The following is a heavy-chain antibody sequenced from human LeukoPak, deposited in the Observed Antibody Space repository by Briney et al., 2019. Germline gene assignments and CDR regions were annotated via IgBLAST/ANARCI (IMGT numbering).Heavy chain of an antibody. V-gene: IGHV3-30-3*01. CDR2: ISYDGSNK. CDR3: ARGDSSSWYAYGYYYGMDV. J-gene: IGHJ6*02. Sequence: GGSLRLSWAASGFTFSSYAMHWVRQAPGKGLEWVAVISYDGSNKYYADSVKGRFTISRDNSKNTLYLQMNSPRAEDTAVYYCARGDSSSWYAYGYYYGMDVWGQGTTVTVSS. D-gene: IGHD6-13*01. CDR1: GFTFSSYA.